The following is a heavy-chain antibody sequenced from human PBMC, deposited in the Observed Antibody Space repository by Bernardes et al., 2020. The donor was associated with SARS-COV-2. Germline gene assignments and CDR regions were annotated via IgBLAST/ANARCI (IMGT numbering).Heavy chain of an antibody. CDR2: STVSGVTK. CDR1: GVTFGTYA. J-gene: IGHJ6*02. Sequence: GGSLRLSCVVPGVTFGTYAMSWVRQAPGKGLEWVSLSTVSGVTKYYADSAKGRFTISRDFSKNTLYLQMNSLRVEDTATYYCARSRPETPLYKYPMDVWGPGTTVTVSS. D-gene: IGHD2-8*01. CDR3: ARSRPETPLYKYPMDV. V-gene: IGHV3-23*01.